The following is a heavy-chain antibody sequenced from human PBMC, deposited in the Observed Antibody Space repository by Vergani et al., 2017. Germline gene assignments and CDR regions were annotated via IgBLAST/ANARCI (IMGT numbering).Heavy chain of an antibody. Sequence: QVQLQESGPGLVKPSETLSLTCTVSGGSISSSSYYWGWIRQPPGKGLEWIGSIYYSGSTYYNPSLKSRVTISVDTSKNQFSLKLSSVTAADTAVYYCASLSVAGTFGWYFDLWGRGTLVTVSS. D-gene: IGHD6-19*01. V-gene: IGHV4-39*01. CDR3: ASLSVAGTFGWYFDL. CDR1: GGSISSSSYY. CDR2: IYYSGST. J-gene: IGHJ2*01.